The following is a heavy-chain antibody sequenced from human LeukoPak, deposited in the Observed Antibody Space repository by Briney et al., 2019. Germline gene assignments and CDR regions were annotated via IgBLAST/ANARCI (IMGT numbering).Heavy chain of an antibody. CDR3: ARRGTTYCTVDSCHPNWFDP. CDR2: INGSSSDT. J-gene: IGHJ5*02. V-gene: IGHV3-21*05. CDR1: GFTFSSYT. D-gene: IGHD2-15*01. Sequence: GGSLRLSCAASGFTFSSYTMNWVRQAPGGGLEWISYINGSSSDTKYADSVKGRFTISRDNAKNSVYLLMNSLRAEDTAVYYCARRGTTYCTVDSCHPNWFDPWGQGTLVTVSS.